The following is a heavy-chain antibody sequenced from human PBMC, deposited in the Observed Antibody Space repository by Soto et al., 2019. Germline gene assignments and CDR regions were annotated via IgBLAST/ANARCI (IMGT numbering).Heavy chain of an antibody. J-gene: IGHJ4*02. V-gene: IGHV1-3*01. Sequence: GASVKVSCKASGYTFTSYAMHWVRQAPGQRLEWMGWINAGNGNTKYSQKFQGRVTITRDTSASTAYMELSSLRSEDTAVYYCARVSHPYYDILTGYSPFDYWGQRTLFTVSS. CDR3: ARVSHPYYDILTGYSPFDY. CDR1: GYTFTSYA. CDR2: INAGNGNT. D-gene: IGHD3-9*01.